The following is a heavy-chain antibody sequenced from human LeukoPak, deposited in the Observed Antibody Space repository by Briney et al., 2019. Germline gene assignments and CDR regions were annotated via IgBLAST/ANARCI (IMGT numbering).Heavy chain of an antibody. Sequence: SETLSLTCAVYGGSFSGYYWSWIRQPPGKGLEWIGEINHSGSTNYNPSLKSRVTISVDTSKNQFSLKLSSVTAADTAVYYCARHFGLRYFDWSYYFDYWGQGTLVTVSS. J-gene: IGHJ4*02. D-gene: IGHD3-9*01. CDR3: ARHFGLRYFDWSYYFDY. CDR2: INHSGST. CDR1: GGSFSGYY. V-gene: IGHV4-34*01.